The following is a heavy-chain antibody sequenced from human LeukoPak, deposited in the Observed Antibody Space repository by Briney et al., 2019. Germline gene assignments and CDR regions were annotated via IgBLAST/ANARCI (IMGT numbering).Heavy chain of an antibody. Sequence: ASVKVSCKASGGAFSSYAISWVRQAPGQGLEWMGIINPSGGSTSYAQKLQGRVTMTTDTSTSTAYMELRSLRSDDTAVYYCARDARVRGVILTDPWGQGTLVTVSS. CDR3: ARDARVRGVILTDP. D-gene: IGHD3-10*01. CDR1: GGAFSSYA. J-gene: IGHJ5*02. CDR2: INPSGGST. V-gene: IGHV1-18*01.